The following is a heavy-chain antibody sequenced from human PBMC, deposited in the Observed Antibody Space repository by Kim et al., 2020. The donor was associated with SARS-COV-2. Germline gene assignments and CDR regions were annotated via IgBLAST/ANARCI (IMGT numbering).Heavy chain of an antibody. J-gene: IGHJ4*02. CDR1: GGSFSGYY. CDR3: ARRNYDYVWGSYRPLGIFDC. V-gene: IGHV4-34*01. Sequence: SETLSLTCAVYGGSFSGYYWSWIRQPPGKGLEWIGEINHSGSTNYNPSLKSRVTISVDTSKNQFSLKLSSVTAADTAVYYCARRNYDYVWGSYRPLGIFDCWGQGTLVTVSS. CDR2: INHSGST. D-gene: IGHD3-16*02.